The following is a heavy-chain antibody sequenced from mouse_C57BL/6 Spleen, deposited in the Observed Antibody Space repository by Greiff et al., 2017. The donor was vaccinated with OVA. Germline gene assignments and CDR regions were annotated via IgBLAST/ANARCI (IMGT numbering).Heavy chain of an antibody. Sequence: EVQLVESGGGLVKPGGSLKLSCAASGFTFSSYTMSWVRQTPEKRLEWVATISGGGGNTYYPDSVKGRFTISRDNAKNTLYLQMSSLRSEDTALYYCARITTNYFDYWGQGTTRTVSS. D-gene: IGHD1-1*01. J-gene: IGHJ2*01. V-gene: IGHV5-9*01. CDR3: ARITTNYFDY. CDR1: GFTFSSYT. CDR2: ISGGGGNT.